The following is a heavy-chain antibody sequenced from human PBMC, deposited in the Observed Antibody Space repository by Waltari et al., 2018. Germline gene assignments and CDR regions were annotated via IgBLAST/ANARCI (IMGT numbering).Heavy chain of an antibody. J-gene: IGHJ6*02. D-gene: IGHD2-15*01. CDR2: ISGSGGST. CDR1: GFTFSSYA. CDR3: ATLRMDCSGGSCYSGSYYYYGMDV. Sequence: EVQLLESGGGLVQPGGSLRLSCAASGFTFSSYAMSWVRQAPGKGLEWVSAISGSGGSTYYGDSVKGRFTISRDNSKNTLYLQMNSLRAEDTAVYYCATLRMDCSGGSCYSGSYYYYGMDVWGQGTTVIVSS. V-gene: IGHV3-23*01.